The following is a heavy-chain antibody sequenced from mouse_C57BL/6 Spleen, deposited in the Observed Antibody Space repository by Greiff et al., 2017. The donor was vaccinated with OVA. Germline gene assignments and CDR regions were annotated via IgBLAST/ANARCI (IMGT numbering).Heavy chain of an antibody. Sequence: QVQLQQPGAELVKPGASVKMSCKASGYTFTSYWITWVKQRPGQGLEWIGDIYPGSGSTNYNEKFKSKATLTVDTSSSTAYMQLSSLTSEDSAVYYCARWTGGNFYFDYWGQGTTLTVSS. D-gene: IGHD2-1*01. CDR1: GYTFTSYW. CDR3: ARWTGGNFYFDY. V-gene: IGHV1-55*01. CDR2: IYPGSGST. J-gene: IGHJ2*01.